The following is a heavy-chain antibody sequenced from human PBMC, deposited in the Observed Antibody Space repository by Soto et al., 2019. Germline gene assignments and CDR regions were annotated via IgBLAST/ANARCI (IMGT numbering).Heavy chain of an antibody. CDR1: GFSVSSDY. D-gene: IGHD3-10*01. CDR2: IYSGGDT. Sequence: PGGSLRLSCAASGFSVSSDYMSWVRQAPGKGLEWVSLIYSGGDTYYADSVKGRFTISRDISSNTIYLHMTSLRADDTAIYYCTRAGSDPGNFYISNYYAMDVWGAGTTVTVYS. J-gene: IGHJ6*04. V-gene: IGHV3-53*01. CDR3: TRAGSDPGNFYISNYYAMDV.